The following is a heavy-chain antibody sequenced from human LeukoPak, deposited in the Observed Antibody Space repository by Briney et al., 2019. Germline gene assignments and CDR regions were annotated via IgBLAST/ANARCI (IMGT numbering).Heavy chain of an antibody. CDR2: ISYDGSNK. D-gene: IGHD3-22*01. J-gene: IGHJ4*02. CDR3: AKSDSSGYYRY. Sequence: GGALRLSCAASGFTLNNHSIHWVRQGPGQGPEWVAVISYDGSNKYYADSVKGRFTISRDNSKNTLYLQMNSLRAEDTAVYYCAKSDSSGYYRYWGQGTLVTVSS. V-gene: IGHV3-30*07. CDR1: GFTLNNHS.